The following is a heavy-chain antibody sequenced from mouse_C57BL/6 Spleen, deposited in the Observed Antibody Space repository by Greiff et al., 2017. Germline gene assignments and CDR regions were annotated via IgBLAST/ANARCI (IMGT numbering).Heavy chain of an antibody. CDR2: ISSGGDYI. V-gene: IGHV5-9-1*02. J-gene: IGHJ4*01. CDR1: GFTFSSYA. D-gene: IGHD1-3*01. CDR3: TRATKDYYAMDY. Sequence: EVKLVESGEGLVKPGGSLKLSCAASGFTFSSYAMSWVRQTPEKRLEWVAYISSGGDYIYYADTVKGRFTISRDNARNNLYLQMSSLKSEDTAMYYCTRATKDYYAMDYWGQGTSVTVSS.